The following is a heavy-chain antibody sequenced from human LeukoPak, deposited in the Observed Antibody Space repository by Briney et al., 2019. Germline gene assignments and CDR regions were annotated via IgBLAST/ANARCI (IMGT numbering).Heavy chain of an antibody. Sequence: VASVKVSCKASGYTFTSYAMHWVRQAPGQRLEWMGWINAGNGNTKYSQKFQGRVTITRDTSASTAYMELSSLRSEDTAVYYCARDLGGGSSSWTALDGMDVWGQGTTVTVSS. V-gene: IGHV1-3*01. D-gene: IGHD6-13*01. CDR2: INAGNGNT. CDR3: ARDLGGGSSSWTALDGMDV. J-gene: IGHJ6*02. CDR1: GYTFTSYA.